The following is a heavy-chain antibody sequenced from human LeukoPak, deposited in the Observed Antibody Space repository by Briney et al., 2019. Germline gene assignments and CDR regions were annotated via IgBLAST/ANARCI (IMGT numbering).Heavy chain of an antibody. J-gene: IGHJ6*03. CDR1: GGSISSYY. CDR3: ERARDYDPPAFYYYYMDV. Sequence: PSETLSLTCTVSGGSISSYYWSWIRQPPGKGLEWIGDIYYSGSTNYNPSLKSRVTISVDTSKNQFSLKLSSVTAADTAVYYCERARDYDPPAFYYYYMDVWGKGTTVTVSS. CDR2: IYYSGST. D-gene: IGHD4-17*01. V-gene: IGHV4-59*01.